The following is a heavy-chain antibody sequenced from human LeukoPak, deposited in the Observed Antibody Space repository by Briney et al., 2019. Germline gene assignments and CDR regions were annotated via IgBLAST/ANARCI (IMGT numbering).Heavy chain of an antibody. J-gene: IGHJ4*02. CDR3: AKIANSLRYFDWKPLDY. Sequence: GGSLRLSCAASGFTFSNYGMSWVRQAPGKGLEWVSAISGSGGSTYYADSVKGRFTISRDNSKNTLYLQMNSLRAEDTAVYYCAKIANSLRYFDWKPLDYWGQGTLVTVSS. D-gene: IGHD3-9*01. CDR2: ISGSGGST. V-gene: IGHV3-23*01. CDR1: GFTFSNYG.